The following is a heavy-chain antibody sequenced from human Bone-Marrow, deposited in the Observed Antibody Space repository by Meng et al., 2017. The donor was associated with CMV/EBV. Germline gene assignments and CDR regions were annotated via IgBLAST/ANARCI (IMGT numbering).Heavy chain of an antibody. CDR1: GFTFSSYA. D-gene: IGHD3-10*01. CDR2: ISYDGSNK. J-gene: IGHJ6*02. CDR3: ARDARYYGSGPLLGMDV. Sequence: GESLKISCAASGFTFSSYAMHWVRQAPGKGLEWVAVISYDGSNKYYADSVKGRFTIFRDNSKNTLYLQMNSLRAEDTAVYYCARDARYYGSGPLLGMDVWGQGTTVTVSS. V-gene: IGHV3-30*04.